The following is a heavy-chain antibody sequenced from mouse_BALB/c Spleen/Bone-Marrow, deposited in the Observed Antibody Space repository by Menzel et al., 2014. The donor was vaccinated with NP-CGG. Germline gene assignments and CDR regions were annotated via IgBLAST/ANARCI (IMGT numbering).Heavy chain of an antibody. CDR2: IDPASGNT. CDR3: ARWLLPYGLDY. Sequence: EVKLQESGAELVKPGASVKLSCTASGFNIKDTYMHWVKQRPEQGLEWIGRIDPASGNTKYDPKFQGKATITADTSSNTAYLQLSSLTSEDTAVYYCARWLLPYGLDYWGQGTSVTVSS. D-gene: IGHD2-3*01. CDR1: GFNIKDTY. J-gene: IGHJ4*01. V-gene: IGHV14-3*02.